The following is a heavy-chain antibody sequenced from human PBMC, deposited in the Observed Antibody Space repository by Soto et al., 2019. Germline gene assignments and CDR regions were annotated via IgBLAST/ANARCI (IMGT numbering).Heavy chain of an antibody. V-gene: IGHV6-1*01. CDR3: AGTPSHQWYYMYV. CDR2: TYYRSRWYN. Sequence: QVQLQESGPGLVKPSQTLSLTCAISGDSVSSNSAAWNWIRLSPSRGLEWLARTYYRSRWYNDYAVSVRSRINVNPDTSKHQFSLQLTSVTPEDTAVYYCAGTPSHQWYYMYVWGKGTTVTVSS. J-gene: IGHJ6*03. CDR1: GDSVSSNSAA. D-gene: IGHD1-7*01.